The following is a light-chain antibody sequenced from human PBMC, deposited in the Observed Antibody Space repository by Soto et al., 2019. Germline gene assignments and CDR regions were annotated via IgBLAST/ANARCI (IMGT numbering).Light chain of an antibody. V-gene: IGKV3-20*01. CDR2: GAS. J-gene: IGKJ1*01. Sequence: EIVLTQSPGTLSLSPGEGATRSCRASQSISSSYLAWYQQKPGQAPRLLIYGASTRATGFPDRFSGSGSGTDFTLTISRLEPEDFAVYYCQQYDTSPTFGQGTKVDIK. CDR3: QQYDTSPT. CDR1: QSISSSY.